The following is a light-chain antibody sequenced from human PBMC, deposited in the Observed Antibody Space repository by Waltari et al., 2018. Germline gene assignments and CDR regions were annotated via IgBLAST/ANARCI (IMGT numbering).Light chain of an antibody. CDR2: QAS. J-gene: IGKJ1*01. V-gene: IGKV1-5*03. CDR1: QGISSW. CDR3: QQYDHYPWT. Sequence: DIQMTQSPSTLSASVGDRVTITCRTSQGISSWLAWYQQTPGKAPKLLIYQASTLGSGGPSRFSGSGSGTEFTLTISSLQPDDSATYYCQQYDHYPWTFGQGTKVELK.